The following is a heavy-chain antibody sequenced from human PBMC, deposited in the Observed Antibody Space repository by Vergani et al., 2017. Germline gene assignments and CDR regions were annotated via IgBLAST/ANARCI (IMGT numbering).Heavy chain of an antibody. J-gene: IGHJ4*02. CDR3: ARHETASTLSEFDY. CDR2: IYHSGST. V-gene: IGHV4-38-2*01. Sequence: QVQLQESGPGLVKPSETLSLTCAVSGYSISSGYYWGWIRQPPGKGLEWIGSIYHSGSTYYNPSLKSRVTISVDTSKNQFSLKLSSVTAADTAVYYGARHETASTLSEFDYWGQGTLVTVSS. CDR1: GYSISSGYY. D-gene: IGHD2-2*01.